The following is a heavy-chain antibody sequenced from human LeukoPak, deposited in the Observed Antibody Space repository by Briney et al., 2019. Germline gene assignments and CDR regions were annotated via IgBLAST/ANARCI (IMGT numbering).Heavy chain of an antibody. J-gene: IGHJ4*02. Sequence: SVKVSCKASGGTFSSYAISWVRQAPGQGLEWMGRIIPILGIANYAQKFQGRVTITADKSTSTAYMELSSLRSEDTAVYYCARAATDYDFWSGYYREAYYFDYWGQGTLVTVSS. CDR3: ARAATDYDFWSGYYREAYYFDY. CDR2: IIPILGIA. D-gene: IGHD3-3*01. V-gene: IGHV1-69*04. CDR1: GGTFSSYA.